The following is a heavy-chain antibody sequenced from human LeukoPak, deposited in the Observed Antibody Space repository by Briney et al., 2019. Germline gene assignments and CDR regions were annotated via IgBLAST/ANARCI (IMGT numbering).Heavy chain of an antibody. CDR3: AKVGNWRVQLWFIH. CDR1: GFTFSSYA. CDR2: IGSGSGGRT. Sequence: GGSLRLSCAASGFTFSSYAMTWVRQAPGKGLEWVSGIGSGSGGRTYYADSVKGRFSISRDNSRDTLNLQMNSLRAEDTAVYYCAKVGNWRVQLWFIHWGQGTLVTVSS. V-gene: IGHV3-23*01. J-gene: IGHJ5*02. D-gene: IGHD5-18*01.